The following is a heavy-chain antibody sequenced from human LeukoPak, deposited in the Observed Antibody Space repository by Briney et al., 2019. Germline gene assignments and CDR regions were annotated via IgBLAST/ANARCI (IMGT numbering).Heavy chain of an antibody. V-gene: IGHV3-30*19. D-gene: IGHD6-13*01. CDR3: ARDIATWEQQVVSGGFDH. Sequence: GGSLRLSCAASGFTFSSYGMHWVRQAPGKGLEWVAVISFHGSSKYYADSVKGRFTISRDNSKNTLYLQMNSLRPEDTALYYCARDIATWEQQVVSGGFDHWGQGTLVTVSS. J-gene: IGHJ4*02. CDR1: GFTFSSYG. CDR2: ISFHGSSK.